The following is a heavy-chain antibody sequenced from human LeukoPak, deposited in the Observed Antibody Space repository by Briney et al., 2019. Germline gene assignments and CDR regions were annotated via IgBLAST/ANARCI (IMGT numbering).Heavy chain of an antibody. CDR3: ARGVVAVAGPI. Sequence: PGGSLRLSCAASGFTFSNYWMSWVRQAPGKGLEWVANIKYDGSEEYVDSVKGRFTISRDNAKNPLYLQMNSLRAEDTAVYYCARGVVAVAGPIWGQGTMVTVSS. CDR2: IKYDGSEE. J-gene: IGHJ3*02. V-gene: IGHV3-7*03. CDR1: GFTFSNYW. D-gene: IGHD6-19*01.